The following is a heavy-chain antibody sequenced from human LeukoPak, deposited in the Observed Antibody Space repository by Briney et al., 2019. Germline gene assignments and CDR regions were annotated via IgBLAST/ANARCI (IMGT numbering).Heavy chain of an antibody. D-gene: IGHD6-13*01. J-gene: IGHJ3*02. CDR2: IWYDGSNK. V-gene: IGHV3-33*01. CDR3: ARDFLLVLHAFDI. CDR1: GYSFSNNG. Sequence: PGGSLRLSCVASGYSFSNNGMRWVRQAPGKGLEWVAVIWYDGSNKYYADSVKGRFTISRDNSKNTLYLQMNSLRAEDTAVYYCARDFLLVLHAFDIWGRGTMVTVSS.